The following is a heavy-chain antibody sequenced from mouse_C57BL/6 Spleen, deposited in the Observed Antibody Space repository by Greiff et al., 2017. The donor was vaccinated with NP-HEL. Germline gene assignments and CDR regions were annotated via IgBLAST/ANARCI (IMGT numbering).Heavy chain of an antibody. CDR2: IYPGDGDT. CDR1: GYAFSSSW. D-gene: IGHD2-10*02. J-gene: IGHJ3*01. Sequence: QVQLQQSGPELVKPGASVKISCKASGYAFSSSWMNWVKQRPGKGLEWIGRIYPGDGDTNYNGKFKGKATLTADKSSSTAYMQLSSLTSEDSAVYFCARGYGNYDAWFAYWGQGTLVTVSA. V-gene: IGHV1-82*01. CDR3: ARGYGNYDAWFAY.